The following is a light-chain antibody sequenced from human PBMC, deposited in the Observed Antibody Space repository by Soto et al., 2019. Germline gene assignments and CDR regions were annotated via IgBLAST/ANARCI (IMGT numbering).Light chain of an antibody. Sequence: DIQITQSPSTLSASVGDSVFITWRGSQSISSWLAWYQQKTGKAPNLLIYYASSLQSGVPSRFIGSRSGTEFTLPISSLQPDDSATYYCQQYNSHDDIAFGRGTKVDIK. CDR3: QQYNSHDDIA. V-gene: IGKV1-5*01. CDR2: YAS. CDR1: QSISSW. J-gene: IGKJ4*01.